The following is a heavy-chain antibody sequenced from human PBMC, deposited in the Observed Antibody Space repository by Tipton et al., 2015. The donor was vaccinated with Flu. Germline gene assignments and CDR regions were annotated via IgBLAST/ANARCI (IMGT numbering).Heavy chain of an antibody. CDR1: GGSISSYY. J-gene: IGHJ3*02. D-gene: IGHD2-2*01. CDR2: IYYSGST. V-gene: IGHV4-59*01. CDR3: ASLSKDIVVVGSFDI. Sequence: TLSLTCTVSGGSISSYYWSWIRQPPGKGLEWIGYIYYSGSTNYNPSLKSRVTISVDTSKNQFSLKLSSVTAADTAVYYCASLSKDIVVVGSFDIWGQGTMVTVSS.